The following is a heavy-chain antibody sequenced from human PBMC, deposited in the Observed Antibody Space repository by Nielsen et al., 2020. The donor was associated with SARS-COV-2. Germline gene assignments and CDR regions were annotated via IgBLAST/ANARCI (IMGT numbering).Heavy chain of an antibody. Sequence: SETLSLTCTVSGASISSLSYYWTWIRQPAGKGLEWIGHIYTSGSTNYSPSLKSRVTISVDTSKNQFSLKLSSVTAADTAVYYCARGARSGHYYFDYWGQGTLVTVSS. D-gene: IGHD2-15*01. V-gene: IGHV4-61*09. CDR2: IYTSGST. CDR3: ARGARSGHYYFDY. J-gene: IGHJ4*02. CDR1: GASISSLSYY.